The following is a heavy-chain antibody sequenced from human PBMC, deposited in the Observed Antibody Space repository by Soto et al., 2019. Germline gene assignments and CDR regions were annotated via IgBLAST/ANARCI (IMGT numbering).Heavy chain of an antibody. V-gene: IGHV4-30-4*01. Sequence: ALSLTCTVSGGSISSGDYYWSWIRQPPGKGLEWIGYIYYSGSTYYNPSLKSRVTISVDTSKNQFSLKLSSVTAADTAVYYCARGVGGSWFDPWGQGTLVTVSS. CDR2: IYYSGST. CDR1: GGSISSGDYY. J-gene: IGHJ5*02. CDR3: ARGVGGSWFDP. D-gene: IGHD2-15*01.